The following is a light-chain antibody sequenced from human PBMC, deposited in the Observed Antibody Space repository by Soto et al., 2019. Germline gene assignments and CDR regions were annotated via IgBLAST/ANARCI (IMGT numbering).Light chain of an antibody. V-gene: IGKV1-12*01. CDR3: QQAINFPLT. J-gene: IGKJ4*01. CDR2: DAY. CDR1: QGISSW. Sequence: DIQITQSPSAVYASAGDIVTITFLASQGISSWLAWYQHRPGKAPKLLIFDAYNFQEGAPSRFSGSGSGTDFTLTISSLKTEDFATYYCQQAINFPLTFGGGTKVDIK.